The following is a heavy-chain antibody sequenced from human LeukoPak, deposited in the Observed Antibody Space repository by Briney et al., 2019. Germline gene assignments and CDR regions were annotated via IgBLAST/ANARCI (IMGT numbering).Heavy chain of an antibody. D-gene: IGHD1-26*01. Sequence: SETLSLTCTVSGASVSSASYWSWIRQPPGKGVEWIAHIYNGVNANYNPSLKSRVTISVDTSKNQSSLRLNSVTAADTAVYYCARSRAFNSGAFDPWGQGSLVTVSS. CDR3: ARSRAFNSGAFDP. J-gene: IGHJ5*02. V-gene: IGHV4-61*01. CDR2: IYNGVNA. CDR1: GASVSSASY.